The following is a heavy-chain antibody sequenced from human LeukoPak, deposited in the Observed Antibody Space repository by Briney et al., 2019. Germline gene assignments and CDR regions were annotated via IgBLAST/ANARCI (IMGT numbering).Heavy chain of an antibody. CDR1: GYTFTSYD. J-gene: IGHJ6*02. D-gene: IGHD3-9*01. Sequence: ASVKVSCKASGYTFTSYDINWVRQATGQGLEWMGWMNPNSGNTGYAQKFQGRVTMTRNTSISTAYMELSSLRSEDTAVYYCARFRYYDILTGYDPDYYYYGMDVWGQGTTVTVSS. V-gene: IGHV1-8*01. CDR2: MNPNSGNT. CDR3: ARFRYYDILTGYDPDYYYYGMDV.